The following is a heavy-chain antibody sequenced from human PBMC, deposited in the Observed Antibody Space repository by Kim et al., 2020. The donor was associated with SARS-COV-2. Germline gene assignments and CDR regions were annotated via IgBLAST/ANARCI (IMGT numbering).Heavy chain of an antibody. Sequence: GGSLRLSCAASGFTFSSYGMHWVRQAPGKGLEWVAVIWYDGSNKYYADSVKGRFTISRDNSKNTLYLQMNSLRAEDTAVYYCARDLKSTYYDIFTGYYIEYYFDYWGKGTLITGSS. J-gene: IGHJ4*02. V-gene: IGHV3-33*01. D-gene: IGHD3-9*01. CDR2: IWYDGSNK. CDR1: GFTFSSYG. CDR3: ARDLKSTYYDIFTGYYIEYYFDY.